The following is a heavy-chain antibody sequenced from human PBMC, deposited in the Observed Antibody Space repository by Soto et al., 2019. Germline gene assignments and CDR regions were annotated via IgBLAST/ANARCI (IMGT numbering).Heavy chain of an antibody. CDR2: IKSKTDGGTT. Sequence: GGSLRLSCVASGLTFTNAWMSWVRQAPGKGVECVGRIKSKTDGGTTDYAAPVSGRFTISRDDSRNTLYLQMNSLKTEYSAVYYCTTDPWGNSGFDYWGQGTLVTVSS. V-gene: IGHV3-15*01. D-gene: IGHD6-19*01. J-gene: IGHJ4*01. CDR3: TTDPWGNSGFDY. CDR1: GLTFTNAW.